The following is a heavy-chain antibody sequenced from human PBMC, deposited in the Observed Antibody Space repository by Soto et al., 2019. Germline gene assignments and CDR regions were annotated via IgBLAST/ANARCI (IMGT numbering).Heavy chain of an antibody. V-gene: IGHV1-18*01. J-gene: IGHJ4*02. CDR3: ARARNRGNYFDF. CDR1: GYTFSNYG. CDR2: ISPYNGNH. Sequence: QVQLIQSGPEVKKPGASVKVSCQTSGYTFSNYGIGWVRQAPGQTLEWLGWISPYNGNHNHARSVQGRLTMTTDTSTNTAYMALSSLGAGDTAVYYCARARNRGNYFDFWGQGTLVTISS. D-gene: IGHD4-4*01.